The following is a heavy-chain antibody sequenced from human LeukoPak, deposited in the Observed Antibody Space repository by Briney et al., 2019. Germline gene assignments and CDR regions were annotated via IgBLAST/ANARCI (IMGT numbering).Heavy chain of an antibody. CDR3: VRVRSYYYGMDV. CDR1: GYTFTGYY. CDR2: INPNSGGT. J-gene: IGHJ6*02. Sequence: ASVKVSCKASGYTFTGYYIHWVRQAPGQGLEWMGWINPNSGGTNYAQKFRGRVTVTTDTSISTAYMEMSRLISDDTAVYYCVRVRSYYYGMDVWGQGTTVTVSS. V-gene: IGHV1-2*02.